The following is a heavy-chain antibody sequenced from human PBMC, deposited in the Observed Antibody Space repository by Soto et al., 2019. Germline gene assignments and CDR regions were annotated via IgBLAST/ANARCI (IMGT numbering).Heavy chain of an antibody. CDR1: GFTFSSYW. Sequence: GGSLRLSCAASGFTFSSYWMSWVRQAPGKGLEWVANIKQDGSEKYYVDSVKGRFTISRDNAKNSLYLQMNSLRAEDTAVYYCARRVGYCSGGSCYHFDYWGQGTLVTVSS. CDR2: IKQDGSEK. CDR3: ARRVGYCSGGSCYHFDY. V-gene: IGHV3-7*01. J-gene: IGHJ4*02. D-gene: IGHD2-15*01.